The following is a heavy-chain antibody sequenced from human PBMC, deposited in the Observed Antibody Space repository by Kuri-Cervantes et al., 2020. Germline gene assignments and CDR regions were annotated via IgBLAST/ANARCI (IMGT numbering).Heavy chain of an antibody. J-gene: IGHJ6*02. Sequence: ESLKISCTVSGGSISSYYWSWIRQPPGKGLEWIGYIYYSGSTYYNPSLKSRVTISVDTSKNQFSLKLSSVTAADTAVYYCVRDKPLDSNPYYYGMDVWGQGTTVTVSS. CDR3: VRDKPLDSNPYYYGMDV. V-gene: IGHV4-59*12. CDR1: GGSISSYY. CDR2: IYYSGST. D-gene: IGHD4-11*01.